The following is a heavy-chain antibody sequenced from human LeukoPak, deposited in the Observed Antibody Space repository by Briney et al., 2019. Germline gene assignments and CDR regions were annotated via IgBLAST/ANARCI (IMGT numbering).Heavy chain of an antibody. CDR3: ARDAGYGGNSDY. CDR2: IDKDGSDK. J-gene: IGHJ4*02. CDR1: GFTFNMYW. D-gene: IGHD4-23*01. V-gene: IGHV3-7*01. Sequence: PGGSLRLSCGASGFTFNMYWMTWVRQAPGKGLESVAYIDKDGSDKYYVDSVKGRFTVSKDNAKNSLYLQMNSLRAEDTAVYYCARDAGYGGNSDYWGQGTLVTVSS.